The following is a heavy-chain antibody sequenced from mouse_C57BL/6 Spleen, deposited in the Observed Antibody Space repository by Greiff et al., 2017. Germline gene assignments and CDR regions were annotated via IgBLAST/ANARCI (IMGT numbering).Heavy chain of an antibody. CDR2: ISDGGSYT. J-gene: IGHJ2*01. Sequence: EVKLVESGGGLVKPGGSLKLSCAASGFTFSSYAMSWVRQTPEKRLEWVATISDGGSYTYYPDNVKGRFTISRDTAKNNLYLQMSHLTSEDTAMYYCARDSMAGFDYWGQGTTLTVSS. D-gene: IGHD3-3*01. CDR3: ARDSMAGFDY. CDR1: GFTFSSYA. V-gene: IGHV5-4*01.